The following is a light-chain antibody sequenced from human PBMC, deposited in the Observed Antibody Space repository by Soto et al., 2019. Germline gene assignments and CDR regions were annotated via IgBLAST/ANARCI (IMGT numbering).Light chain of an antibody. J-gene: IGKJ4*01. CDR3: QQYNSYSPLT. CDR2: KAS. Sequence: DIQMTQSPSTLSASVGDRVTITCRASQSISSWLAWYQQKPGIAPKLLINKASSLESGVPSRFSGSGSGTEFTLTISSLQPDDFATYYCQQYNSYSPLTFGGGTKVVIK. V-gene: IGKV1-5*03. CDR1: QSISSW.